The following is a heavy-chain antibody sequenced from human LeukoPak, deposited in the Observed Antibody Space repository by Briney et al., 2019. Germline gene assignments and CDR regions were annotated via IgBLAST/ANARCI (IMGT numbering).Heavy chain of an antibody. CDR2: INHSGST. Sequence: KPSETLSLTCADYGGSFSGYYWSWIRQPPGKGLEWIGEINHSGSTNYNPSLKSRVTISVDTSKNQFSLKLSSVTAADTAVYYCARILRYLFDPWGQGTLVTVSS. D-gene: IGHD3-9*01. CDR1: GGSFSGYY. V-gene: IGHV4-34*01. CDR3: ARILRYLFDP. J-gene: IGHJ5*02.